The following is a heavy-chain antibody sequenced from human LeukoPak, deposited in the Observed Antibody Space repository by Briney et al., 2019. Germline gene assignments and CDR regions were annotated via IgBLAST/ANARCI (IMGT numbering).Heavy chain of an antibody. CDR3: AKGPQLYSGYHPDY. Sequence: GGSLRLSCAASGFIFSSSAMTWVRQAPGKGLEWVSTITGSDDSTYYADSVKGRFTISRDFSKNTVHLQMNSLRVEDTAMYYCAKGPQLYSGYHPDYWGLGTLVTVSS. V-gene: IGHV3-23*01. CDR2: ITGSDDST. CDR1: GFIFSSSA. J-gene: IGHJ4*02. D-gene: IGHD5-12*01.